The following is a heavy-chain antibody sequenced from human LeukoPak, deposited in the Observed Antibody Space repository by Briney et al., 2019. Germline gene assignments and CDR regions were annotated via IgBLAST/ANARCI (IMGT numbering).Heavy chain of an antibody. CDR3: ARLYSSSFSD. CDR1: GGSISSHY. CDR2: IYYSGST. J-gene: IGHJ4*02. V-gene: IGHV4-59*11. D-gene: IGHD6-6*01. Sequence: SETLSLTCTVSGGSISSHYWSWIRQPPGKGLEWIGYIYYSGSTNYNPSLKSRVTISVDTSKNQFSLKLSSVPAADTAVYYCARLYSSSFSDWGQGTLVTVSS.